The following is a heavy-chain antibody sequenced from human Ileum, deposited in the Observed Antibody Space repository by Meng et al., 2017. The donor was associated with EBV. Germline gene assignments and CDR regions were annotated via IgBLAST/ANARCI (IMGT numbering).Heavy chain of an antibody. CDR3: ARDTGGSYWSPFDY. V-gene: IGHV3-11*01. Sequence: GVFVQPGGSPRLSCASSGLTFSDYYLLWLRQAPGKGLEWVAYISSSGNTIYYADSVKGRFTISRDNAKNSLYLQMNSLRAGDTAVYYCARDTGGSYWSPFDYWGQGTLVTVSS. CDR2: ISSSGNTI. CDR1: GLTFSDYY. D-gene: IGHD1-26*01. J-gene: IGHJ4*02.